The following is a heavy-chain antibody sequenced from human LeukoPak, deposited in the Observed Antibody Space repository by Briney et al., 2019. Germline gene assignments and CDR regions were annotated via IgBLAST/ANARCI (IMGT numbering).Heavy chain of an antibody. CDR2: ISGSGGST. CDR3: ARERGYYGSGSRAFDY. D-gene: IGHD3-10*01. V-gene: IGHV3-23*01. Sequence: GGSLRLSCAASGFTFTSYSMNWVRQAPGKGLEWVSAISGSGGSTYYADFVKGRFTISRDNSKNTLYLQMNSLRAEGTAVYYCARERGYYGSGSRAFDYWGQGTLVTVSS. CDR1: GFTFTSYS. J-gene: IGHJ4*02.